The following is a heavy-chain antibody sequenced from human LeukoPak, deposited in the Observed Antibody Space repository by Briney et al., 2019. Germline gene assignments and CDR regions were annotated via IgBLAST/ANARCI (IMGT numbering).Heavy chain of an antibody. CDR1: GYSLSNYW. CDR3: ARYNTGYYYFDF. D-gene: IGHD5-12*01. CDR2: IYPGDSDT. J-gene: IGHJ4*02. Sequence: GESLQISCKVSGYSLSNYWIGWVRQLPGRGLEWMGIIYPGDSDTRYSPSFQGQVTFSADKSINTAYLQRNSLKASDTAMYYCARYNTGYYYFDFWGPGTLVTVSS. V-gene: IGHV5-51*01.